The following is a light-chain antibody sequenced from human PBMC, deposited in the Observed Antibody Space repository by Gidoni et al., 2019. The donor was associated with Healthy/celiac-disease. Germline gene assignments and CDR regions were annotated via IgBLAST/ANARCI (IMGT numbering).Light chain of an antibody. V-gene: IGKV3-20*01. CDR3: RQYGSSHLT. CDR1: QSVSSSY. CDR2: GAS. J-gene: IGKJ4*01. Sequence: EIVLTQSPRSLSLSPGERATLSCRASQSVSSSYLAWYQQKPGQAPRLLIYGASSRATGSPDRFSSGGSGTDVTITISRREPEDFAVYYCRQYGSSHLTFGGGTKVEIK.